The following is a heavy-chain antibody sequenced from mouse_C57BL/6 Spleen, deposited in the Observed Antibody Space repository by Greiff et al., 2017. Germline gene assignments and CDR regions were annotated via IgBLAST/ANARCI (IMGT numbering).Heavy chain of an antibody. CDR2: IYPGSGNT. D-gene: IGHD1-1*01. Sequence: VMLVESGAELVRPGASVKLSCKASGYTFTDYYINWVKQRPGQGLEWIARIYPGSGNTYYNEKFKGKATLTAEKSSSTAYMQLSSLTSEDSAVYFCARSSDYYGSSYDYWGQGTTLTVSS. J-gene: IGHJ2*01. CDR1: GYTFTDYY. CDR3: ARSSDYYGSSYDY. V-gene: IGHV1-76*01.